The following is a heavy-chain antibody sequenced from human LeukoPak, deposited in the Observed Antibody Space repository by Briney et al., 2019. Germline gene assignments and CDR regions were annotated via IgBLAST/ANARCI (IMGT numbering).Heavy chain of an antibody. CDR3: ARQPTDDYDDYGGSGWFDP. CDR1: GGSISSSGYY. D-gene: IGHD4-17*01. Sequence: SETLSLTCTVSGGSISSSGYYWGWIRQPPGTGLEWIGNIYYSGSTYYNPSLKSRVTISVDTSKNQFSLKLSSVTAADTAVYYCARQPTDDYDDYGGSGWFDPWAREPWSPSPQ. CDR2: IYYSGST. V-gene: IGHV4-39*01. J-gene: IGHJ5*02.